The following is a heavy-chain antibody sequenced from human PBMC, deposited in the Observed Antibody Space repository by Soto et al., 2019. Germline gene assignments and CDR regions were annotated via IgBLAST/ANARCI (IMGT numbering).Heavy chain of an antibody. CDR1: GGSFSGYY. V-gene: IGHV4-34*01. J-gene: IGHJ4*02. CDR3: ARDYSSSWYYAY. Sequence: SETLSLTCAVYGGSFSGYYWSWIRQPPGKGLEWIGEINHSGSTNYNPSLKSRVTISVDTSKNQFSLKLSSVTAADTAVYYCARDYSSSWYYAYWGQGTLVTVSA. CDR2: INHSGST. D-gene: IGHD6-13*01.